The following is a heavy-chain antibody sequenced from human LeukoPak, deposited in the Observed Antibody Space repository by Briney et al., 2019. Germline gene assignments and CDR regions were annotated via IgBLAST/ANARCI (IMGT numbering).Heavy chain of an antibody. Sequence: QPGGSLRLSCAASGFTVSSNYMNWVRQAPGRGLEWVSIIYSGGSTSYADSVKGRFTISRDNSKNTLYLQMNSLGAEDTAMYFCASGYSSDVFDIWGQGTMVTVSS. CDR3: ASGYSSDVFDI. J-gene: IGHJ3*02. D-gene: IGHD5-18*01. V-gene: IGHV3-66*01. CDR1: GFTVSSNY. CDR2: IYSGGST.